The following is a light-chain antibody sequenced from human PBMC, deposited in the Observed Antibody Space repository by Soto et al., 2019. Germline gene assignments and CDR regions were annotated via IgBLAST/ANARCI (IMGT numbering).Light chain of an antibody. V-gene: IGKV1-39*01. CDR3: QQSYSTLDLN. CDR2: AAS. J-gene: IGKJ4*01. Sequence: DIQMTQSPASLSASVGDRVTISCRASQSISGYLNWYQQKPGKAPELLIYAASSLQSGVPSRFSGSGSWTDFTLTISSLQPEDFATYYCQQSYSTLDLNFGGGTKADIX. CDR1: QSISGY.